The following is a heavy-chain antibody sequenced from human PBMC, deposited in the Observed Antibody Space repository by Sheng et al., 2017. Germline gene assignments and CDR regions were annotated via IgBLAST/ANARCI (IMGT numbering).Heavy chain of an antibody. CDR1: GGSFSGYY. J-gene: IGHJ2*01. D-gene: IGHD1-1*01. CDR2: INHSGST. Sequence: QVQLQQWGAGLLKPSETLSLTCAVYGGSFSGYYWSWIRQPPGKGLEWIGEINHSGSTNYNPSLKSRVTISVDTSKNQFSLKLSSVTAADTAVYYCARRSKKTGNFDLWGRGTLVTVSS. V-gene: IGHV4-34*01. CDR3: ARRSKKTGNFDL.